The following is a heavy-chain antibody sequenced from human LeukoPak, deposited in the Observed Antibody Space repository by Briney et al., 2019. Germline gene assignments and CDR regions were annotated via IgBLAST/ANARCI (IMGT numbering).Heavy chain of an antibody. D-gene: IGHD6-13*01. CDR2: TYYRSKWYN. CDR1: GDSVSSNSAA. J-gene: IGHJ3*02. Sequence: SQTLSLTCALSGDSVSSNSAAWYWIRQSPSGGLEWLGRTYYRSKWYNDYAVSVKSRITINPDTSKNQFSLQLNSVTLEDTAVYYCARTDSAAAGSDAFDIWGQGTMVTVSS. CDR3: ARTDSAAAGSDAFDI. V-gene: IGHV6-1*01.